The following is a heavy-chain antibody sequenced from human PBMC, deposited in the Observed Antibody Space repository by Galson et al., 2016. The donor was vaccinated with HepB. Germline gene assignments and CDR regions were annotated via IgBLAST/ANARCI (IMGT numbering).Heavy chain of an antibody. J-gene: IGHJ3*02. CDR1: GGSISGYY. CDR2: MFYSGTT. V-gene: IGHV4-59*12. D-gene: IGHD3-22*01. CDR3: ARDGYYSYAAFDI. Sequence: SETLSLTCTVSGGSISGYYWSWIRQPPGKGLEWIGNMFYSGTTNYNPSLKSRVTISVDTSKSQFSLKLSSVTAAGTAIYYCARDGYYSYAAFDIWGQGTIVTVSS.